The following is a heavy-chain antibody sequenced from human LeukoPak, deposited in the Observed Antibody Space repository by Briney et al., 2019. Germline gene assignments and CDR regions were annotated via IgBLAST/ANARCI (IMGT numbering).Heavy chain of an antibody. V-gene: IGHV4-34*01. D-gene: IGHD6-13*01. CDR1: GGSFSGYY. Sequence: SETLSLTCAVYGGSFSGYYWSWIRQPPGKGMEWIGEINHSGSTNYNPSLKSRVTISVDTSKNQFSLKLSSVTAADTAVYYCASNTQQLVTFDYWGQGTLVTVSS. J-gene: IGHJ4*02. CDR3: ASNTQQLVTFDY. CDR2: INHSGST.